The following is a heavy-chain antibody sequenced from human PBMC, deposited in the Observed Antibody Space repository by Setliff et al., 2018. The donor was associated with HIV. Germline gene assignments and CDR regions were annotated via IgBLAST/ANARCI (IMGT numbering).Heavy chain of an antibody. J-gene: IGHJ3*01. D-gene: IGHD2-2*01. V-gene: IGHV1-18*01. CDR2: ISAYNGNT. CDR1: GYTFTSYG. CDR3: ARPLPIGGYCSSASCQGAFDF. Sequence: ASVKVSCKASGYTFTSYGISWVRQAPGQGLEWMGWISAYNGNTNYARKLQGRATMTTDTSTNTAYMELRSLRSDDTAVYYCARPLPIGGYCSSASCQGAFDFWGQGTMVTVSS.